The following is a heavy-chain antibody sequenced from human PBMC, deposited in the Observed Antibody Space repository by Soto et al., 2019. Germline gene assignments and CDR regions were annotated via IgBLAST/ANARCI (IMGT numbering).Heavy chain of an antibody. D-gene: IGHD2-8*01. CDR2: IHYSGST. Sequence: QVQLQESGPGLVKPSETLSLTCTVSGGSISSYYWSWIRQSPGKGLEWIGYIHYSGSTKSNPSLKSRLTIPVDTSRNKVSLTLSSVTAADSAVYFCARARYQWLHPYYYGMDVWGQGTTVTVSS. CDR1: GGSISSYY. J-gene: IGHJ6*02. V-gene: IGHV4-59*01. CDR3: ARARYQWLHPYYYGMDV.